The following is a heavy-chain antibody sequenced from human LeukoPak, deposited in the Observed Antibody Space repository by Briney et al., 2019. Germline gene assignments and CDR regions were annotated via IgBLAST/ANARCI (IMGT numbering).Heavy chain of an antibody. CDR2: IDYSGSA. D-gene: IGHD3-10*01. J-gene: IGHJ4*02. Sequence: PSETLSITCTVSGGSISSSSYFWGWIRQPPGKGLEWIGIIDYSGSAYYNPSLKSPVVISVDTSKNQFSLRLSSVTAADTAVYYCARYYYYDSGTYLRMFDSWGQGTLVTVSS. CDR3: ARYYYYDSGTYLRMFDS. CDR1: GGSISSSSYF. V-gene: IGHV4-39*01.